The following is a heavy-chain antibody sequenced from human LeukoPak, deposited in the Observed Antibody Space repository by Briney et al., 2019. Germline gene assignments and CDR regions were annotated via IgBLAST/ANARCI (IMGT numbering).Heavy chain of an antibody. Sequence: ASVKVSCKASGYTFTSYDINWVRRATGQGLEWMGWMNPNSGNTGYAQKFQGRVTITRNTSISTAYMELSSLRSEDTAVYYCARGPDYGELYYYYYMDVWGKGTTVTVSS. D-gene: IGHD4-17*01. V-gene: IGHV1-8*03. J-gene: IGHJ6*03. CDR3: ARGPDYGELYYYYYMDV. CDR2: MNPNSGNT. CDR1: GYTFTSYD.